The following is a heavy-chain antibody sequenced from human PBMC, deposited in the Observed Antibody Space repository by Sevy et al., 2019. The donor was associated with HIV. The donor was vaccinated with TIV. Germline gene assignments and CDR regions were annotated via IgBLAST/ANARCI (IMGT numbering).Heavy chain of an antibody. J-gene: IGHJ6*02. Sequence: SETLSLTCTVSGGSISSGDYYWSWIRQPPGKGLEWIGYIYYSGSTYYNPSLKSRVTISVDTSKNQFSLKLCSVTAEDTAVYYCARDRLPNGSVAWGLYGMDVWGQGTTVTVSS. CDR2: IYYSGST. D-gene: IGHD3-10*01. V-gene: IGHV4-30-4*01. CDR1: GGSISSGDYY. CDR3: ARDRLPNGSVAWGLYGMDV.